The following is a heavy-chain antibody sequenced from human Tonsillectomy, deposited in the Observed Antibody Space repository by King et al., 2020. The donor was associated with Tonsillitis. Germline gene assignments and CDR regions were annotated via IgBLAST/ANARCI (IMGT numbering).Heavy chain of an antibody. Sequence: QLVQFGAEVKKPGESLRISCKGSGYSFTSYWITWVRQMPGKGLEWMGRIDPSDSYTNYSPSFQGHVTISADKSISTAYLQWSSLKASDSALYYCARQDSNSWYYFDFWGQGTLVTVSS. CDR1: GYSFTSYW. J-gene: IGHJ4*02. D-gene: IGHD6-13*01. V-gene: IGHV5-10-1*03. CDR3: ARQDSNSWYYFDF. CDR2: IDPSDSYT.